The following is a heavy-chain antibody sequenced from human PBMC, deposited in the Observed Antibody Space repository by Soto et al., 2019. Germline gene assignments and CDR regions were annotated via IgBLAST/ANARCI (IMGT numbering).Heavy chain of an antibody. J-gene: IGHJ4*02. Sequence: GGSLRLSCAASGFTFSSYEMNWVRQAPGKGLGWVSYISSSGSTIYYADSVKGRFTISRDNAKNSLYLQMNSLRAEDTAVYYCARVSLAVALDYWGQGTLVTVSS. D-gene: IGHD6-19*01. CDR2: ISSSGSTI. V-gene: IGHV3-48*03. CDR3: ARVSLAVALDY. CDR1: GFTFSSYE.